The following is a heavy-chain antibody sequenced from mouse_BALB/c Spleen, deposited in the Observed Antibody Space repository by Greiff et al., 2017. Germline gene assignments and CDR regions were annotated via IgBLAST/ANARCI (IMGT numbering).Heavy chain of an antibody. J-gene: IGHJ4*01. V-gene: IGHV1-5*01. CDR2: IYPGNSDT. Sequence: EVQLQQSGTVLARPGASVKMSCKASGYTFTSYWMHWVKQRPGQGLEWIGAIYPGNSDTSYNQKFKGKAKLTAVTSTSTAYMELSSLTNEDSAVYYCTSGNYDYYAMDYWGQGTSVTVSS. D-gene: IGHD2-1*01. CDR1: GYTFTSYW. CDR3: TSGNYDYYAMDY.